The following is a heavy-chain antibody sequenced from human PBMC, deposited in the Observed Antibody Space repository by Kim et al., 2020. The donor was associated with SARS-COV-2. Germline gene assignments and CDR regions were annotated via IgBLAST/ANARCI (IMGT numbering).Heavy chain of an antibody. J-gene: IGHJ4*02. CDR2: IIPIFGTA. V-gene: IGHV1-69*13. Sequence: SVKVSCKASGGTFSSYAISWVRQAPGQGLEWMGGIIPIFGTANYAQKFQGRVTITADESTSTAYMELSSLRSEDTAVYYCARGAGGGGYDILTGNFDYWGQGTLVTVSS. CDR1: GGTFSSYA. CDR3: ARGAGGGGYDILTGNFDY. D-gene: IGHD3-9*01.